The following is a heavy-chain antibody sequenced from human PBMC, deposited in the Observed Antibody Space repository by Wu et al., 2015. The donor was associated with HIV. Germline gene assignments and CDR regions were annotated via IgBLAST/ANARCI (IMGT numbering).Heavy chain of an antibody. V-gene: IGHV1-69*05. CDR2: INPLFGTT. D-gene: IGHD5-12*01. J-gene: IGHJ6*02. CDR1: GAGFTSYA. CDR3: GRNTDSVATSLYSLGV. Sequence: QAQLVQSGAEVKKPGSSVKVTCKASGAGFTSYAVSWVRQAPGQGLEWMGGINPLFGTTKHGQKFQDRVRFTTDESKTTVYMELNSLRSEDTAVYYCGRNTDSVATSLYSLGVWGQGTTVTVSS.